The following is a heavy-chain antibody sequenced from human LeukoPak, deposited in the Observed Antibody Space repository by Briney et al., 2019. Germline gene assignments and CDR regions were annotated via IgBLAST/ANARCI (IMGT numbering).Heavy chain of an antibody. CDR3: ARDRDYGDYYYYGMDV. V-gene: IGHV4-30-2*01. Sequence: PSQTLSLTCAVSGGSISSGGYSWSWIRQPPGKGLEWIGYIYHSGSTYYNPSLKSRVTISVDRSKNQFSLKLSSVTAADTAVYYCARDRDYGDYYYYGMDVWGQGTTVTVSS. CDR1: GGSISSGGYS. CDR2: IYHSGST. D-gene: IGHD4-17*01. J-gene: IGHJ6*02.